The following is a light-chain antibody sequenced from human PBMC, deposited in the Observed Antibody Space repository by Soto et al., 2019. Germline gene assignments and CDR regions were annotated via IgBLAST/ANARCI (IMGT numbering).Light chain of an antibody. CDR3: QQYGSSPYT. J-gene: IGKJ2*01. CDR1: QSVSSSY. V-gene: IGKV3-20*01. Sequence: EIVLTQSPGTLSLSPGERATLSCRASQSVSSSYLAWYQQKPGQAPRLLIYGASSRATGIPDRFSGSGSGTEFTLTISRLEPEDYALYYCQQYGSSPYTFGKGTKLEIK. CDR2: GAS.